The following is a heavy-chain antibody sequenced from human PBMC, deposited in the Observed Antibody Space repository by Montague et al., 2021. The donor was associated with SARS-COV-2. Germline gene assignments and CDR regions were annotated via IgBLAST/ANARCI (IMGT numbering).Heavy chain of an antibody. CDR2: VLYNKAT. J-gene: IGHJ4*02. CDR1: GVSVTDYY. CDR3: VRLTHYDGLNGPPDF. Sequence: SETLSLTCTVSGVSVTDYYWSWIRQPPGKGLEWVGDVLYNKATNFNPSLKSRVAMSVDTSKNQFSLRLPSVTAADTAFYFCVRLTHYDGLNGPPDFWGQGTLVTVSS. D-gene: IGHD3-9*01. V-gene: IGHV4-59*08.